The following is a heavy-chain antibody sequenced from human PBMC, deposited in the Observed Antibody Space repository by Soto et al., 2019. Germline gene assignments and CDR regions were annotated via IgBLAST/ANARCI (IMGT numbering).Heavy chain of an antibody. J-gene: IGHJ6*02. CDR3: AREALLRLYYYYGMDV. D-gene: IGHD1-26*01. V-gene: IGHV1-18*01. CDR2: ISAYNGNT. CDR1: GYTFTSYG. Sequence: QVQLVQSGAEVKKPGASVKVSCKASGYTFTSYGISWVRQAPGQGLEWMGWISAYNGNTNYAQKLQGRITMTTDTSTSTAYMELRSLRSDDTAVYYCAREALLRLYYYYGMDVWGQGTTVTVSS.